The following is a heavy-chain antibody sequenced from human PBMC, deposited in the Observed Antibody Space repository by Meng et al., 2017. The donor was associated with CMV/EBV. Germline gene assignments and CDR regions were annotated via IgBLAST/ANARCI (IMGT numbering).Heavy chain of an antibody. D-gene: IGHD1-26*01. CDR3: AKDTSGILDAFDI. Sequence: SLKISCAASGFTSDDYAMHWVRPAPGKGLEWVSGISWNSGSIGYADSVKGRFTISRDNAKNSLYLQMNSLRAEDTTLYYCAKDTSGILDAFDIWGQGTMVTVSS. CDR2: ISWNSGSI. V-gene: IGHV3-9*02. CDR1: GFTSDDYA. J-gene: IGHJ3*02.